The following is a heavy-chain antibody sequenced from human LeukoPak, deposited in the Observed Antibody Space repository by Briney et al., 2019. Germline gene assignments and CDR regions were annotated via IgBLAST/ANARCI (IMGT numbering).Heavy chain of an antibody. CDR3: ARVRYFDWLGPFDY. CDR1: GFTFSSYE. J-gene: IGHJ4*02. CDR2: ISDSGTTI. D-gene: IGHD3-9*01. V-gene: IGHV3-48*03. Sequence: GGSLRLSCAASGFTFSSYEMNWVRQAPGKGLEWVSYISDSGTTIYHGDSVKGRFTISRDNAKKSLYLQMNSLRAEDTAVYYCARVRYFDWLGPFDYWGQGTLVTVSS.